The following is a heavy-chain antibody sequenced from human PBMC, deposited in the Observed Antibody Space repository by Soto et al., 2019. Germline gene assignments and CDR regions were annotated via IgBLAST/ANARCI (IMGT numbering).Heavy chain of an antibody. CDR2: ISYDGGNE. Sequence: QVQLVESGGGVVQPGRSLRLSCVASGFTFSRYAMHWVRQPPGKGLEWVAVISYDGGNEYYADSLKGRFTISRDNSKNTLYLQMNSLKPEDTAVYYCVTPTSDLQWLADGFDDWGQGTLVNVSS. J-gene: IGHJ4*02. CDR1: GFTFSRYA. V-gene: IGHV3-30*03. CDR3: VTPTSDLQWLADGFDD. D-gene: IGHD6-19*01.